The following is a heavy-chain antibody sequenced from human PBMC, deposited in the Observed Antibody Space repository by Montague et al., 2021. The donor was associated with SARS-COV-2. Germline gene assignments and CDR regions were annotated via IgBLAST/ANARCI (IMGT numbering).Heavy chain of an antibody. CDR1: GRSLRGYF. D-gene: IGHD6-19*01. J-gene: IGHJ5*02. V-gene: IGHV4-59*13. Sequence: SETLSLTCSVSGRSLRGYFWSWVRQPPGQRLEWIGYILYNGTATYSPALRSRLTMSVDMSRNQFSLELRSVTVTDTAYYYCTRGSGWYQPWGRGTLVTVSS. CDR2: ILYNGTA. CDR3: TRGSGWYQP.